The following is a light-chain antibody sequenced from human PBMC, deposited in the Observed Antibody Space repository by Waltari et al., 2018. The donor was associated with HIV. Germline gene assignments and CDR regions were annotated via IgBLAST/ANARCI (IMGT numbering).Light chain of an antibody. CDR3: QHYNNRPPLT. CDR2: SAS. V-gene: IGKV3-15*01. CDR1: QSVSTN. J-gene: IGKJ5*01. Sequence: EIVMTQSPATLSVSPGERATLSCRASQSVSTNLAWYQQKPGQAPRLLIFSASARAAGIPARFGGSGSGTDFTLTITSPQSEDCAVYYCQHYNNRPPLTFGQGTRLEI.